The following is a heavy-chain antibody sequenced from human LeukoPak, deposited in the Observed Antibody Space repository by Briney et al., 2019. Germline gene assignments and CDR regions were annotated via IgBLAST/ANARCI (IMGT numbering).Heavy chain of an antibody. Sequence: GASVKVSCKASGYTFTSYGISWVRRAPGQGLEWMGWISAKKGNTDYAQKLQGRVTMTTDTSTSTAYMELRSLRPDDTAVYYCARDMYSSGRVPFDYWGQGTLVTVSS. D-gene: IGHD6-19*01. CDR2: ISAKKGNT. CDR3: ARDMYSSGRVPFDY. CDR1: GYTFTSYG. V-gene: IGHV1-18*01. J-gene: IGHJ4*02.